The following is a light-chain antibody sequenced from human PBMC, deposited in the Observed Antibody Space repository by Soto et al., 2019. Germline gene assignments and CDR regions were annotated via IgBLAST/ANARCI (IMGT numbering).Light chain of an antibody. CDR2: DDS. Sequence: SYELTQPPSVSVAPGQAARITCGGDNSGRRSVHWYQQKPGQAPVVVVYDDSDRPSGIPERFSGSNSGNTATLTISRVEAGDEADYYCQVWETSSDHPEFGGGTKLTVL. J-gene: IGLJ2*01. CDR1: NSGRRS. CDR3: QVWETSSDHPE. V-gene: IGLV3-21*02.